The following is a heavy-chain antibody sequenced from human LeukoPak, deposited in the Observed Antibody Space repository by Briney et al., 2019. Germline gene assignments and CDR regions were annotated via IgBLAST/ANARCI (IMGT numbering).Heavy chain of an antibody. J-gene: IGHJ6*03. CDR1: GGTFSSYA. Sequence: SVKVSCKASGGTFSSYAISWVRQAPGQGLEWMGGIIPIFGTANYAQKFQGRVTITADESTSTAYMELSSLRSEDTAVYYCARDKYSSSPKPDYYYYYMDVWGKGTTVTVSS. CDR2: IIPIFGTA. CDR3: ARDKYSSSPKPDYYYYYMDV. D-gene: IGHD6-13*01. V-gene: IGHV1-69*13.